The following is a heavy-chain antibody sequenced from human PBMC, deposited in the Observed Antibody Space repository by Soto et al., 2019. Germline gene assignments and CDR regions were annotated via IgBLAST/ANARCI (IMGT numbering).Heavy chain of an antibody. V-gene: IGHV3-23*01. J-gene: IGHJ4*02. Sequence: GGSLRLSCAASGFTFSSYAMSWVRQAPGKGLEWVSAISGSGDSSYYADSVKGRFTISRDNSKNTLYLQMNSLRAEDTAVYYCAKGHRAHYDSSGYSYYFDYWGQGTLVTVSS. CDR1: GFTFSSYA. CDR3: AKGHRAHYDSSGYSYYFDY. D-gene: IGHD3-22*01. CDR2: ISGSGDSS.